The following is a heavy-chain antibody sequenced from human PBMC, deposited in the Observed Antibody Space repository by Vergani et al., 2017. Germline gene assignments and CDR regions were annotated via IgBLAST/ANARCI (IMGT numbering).Heavy chain of an antibody. CDR3: ARDSWGVAATYYYYGMDV. J-gene: IGHJ6*02. Sequence: EVQLVESGGGLVQPGRSLRLSCAASGFTFDDYAMHWVRQAPGKGLEWVSGISWNSGSIGYADSVKGRFTISRDNAKNSLYLQMNSLRAEDTAVYYCARDSWGVAATYYYYGMDVWGQGTTVTVSS. CDR1: GFTFDDYA. CDR2: ISWNSGSI. V-gene: IGHV3-9*01. D-gene: IGHD2-15*01.